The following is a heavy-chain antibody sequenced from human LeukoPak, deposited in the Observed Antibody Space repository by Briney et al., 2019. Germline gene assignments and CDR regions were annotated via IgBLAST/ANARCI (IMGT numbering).Heavy chain of an antibody. J-gene: IGHJ4*02. D-gene: IGHD4-17*01. CDR3: ARGPGDYGDYQLFFDY. CDR2: ISSSSSYI. CDR1: GFTFSSYS. Sequence: GGSLRLSCAASGFTFSSYSMNWVRQAPGKGLEWVSSISSSSSYIYYADSVKGRFTIFRDNAKNSLYLQMNSLRAEDTAVYYCARGPGDYGDYQLFFDYWGQGTLVTVSS. V-gene: IGHV3-21*01.